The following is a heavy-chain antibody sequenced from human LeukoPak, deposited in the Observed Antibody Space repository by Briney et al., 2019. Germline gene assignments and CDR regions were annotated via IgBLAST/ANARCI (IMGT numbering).Heavy chain of an antibody. CDR1: GGSISSYY. CDR2: IHYSGST. Sequence: SETLSLTCTVSGGSISSYYWSWIRQPPGKGLEWIGYIHYSGSTNYNPSLKSRVTISVDMSKNQFSLKLSSVTAADTAVYYCARVYYSSSYDYWYFNLWGRGTLVTVSS. V-gene: IGHV4-59*01. J-gene: IGHJ2*01. D-gene: IGHD6-13*01. CDR3: ARVYYSSSYDYWYFNL.